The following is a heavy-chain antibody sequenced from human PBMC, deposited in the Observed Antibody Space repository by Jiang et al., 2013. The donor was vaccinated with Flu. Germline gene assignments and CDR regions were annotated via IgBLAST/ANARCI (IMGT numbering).Heavy chain of an antibody. CDR3: ARPRSAYCSSTSCYSLGY. CDR2: IYYSGST. CDR1: GGSISSSSYY. Sequence: GSGLVKPSETLSLTCTVSGGSISSSSYYWGWIRQPPGKGLEWIGSIYYSGSTYYNPSLKSRVTISVDTSKNQFSLKLSSVTAADTAVYYCARPRSAYCSSTSCYSLGYWGQGTLVTVSS. V-gene: IGHV4-39*01. J-gene: IGHJ4*02. D-gene: IGHD2-2*02.